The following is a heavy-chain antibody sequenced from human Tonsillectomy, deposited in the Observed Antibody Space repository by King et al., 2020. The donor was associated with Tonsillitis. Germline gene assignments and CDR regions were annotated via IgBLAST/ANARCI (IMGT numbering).Heavy chain of an antibody. J-gene: IGHJ4*02. CDR2: ISGSGDSS. V-gene: IGHV3-23*04. CDR1: GFTFSTSA. Sequence: QLVQSGGGLVQPGGSLRLSCAASGFTFSTSAMSWVRQAPGKGMEWVSAISGSGDSSYYADSVTGRFTISRDISKNTLYLQMNSLRADDTAVYYCARNGYFYHSSGFYYIDYFDSWGQGTLLTVSS. CDR3: ARNGYFYHSSGFYYIDYFDS. D-gene: IGHD3-22*01.